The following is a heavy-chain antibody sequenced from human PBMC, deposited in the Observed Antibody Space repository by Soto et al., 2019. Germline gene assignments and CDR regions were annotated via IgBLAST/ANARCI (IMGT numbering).Heavy chain of an antibody. CDR2: INPNSRGT. J-gene: IGHJ5*02. CDR3: ARVTLKAGNWFDP. V-gene: IGHV1-2*02. CDR1: GYTFTDYF. Sequence: GASVKVSCKASGYTFTDYFIHWVRQAPGQGFEWMGWINPNSRGTNYAPKFQGGVTMTRDTSNSTAYMELRGLRSDDTAVYYCARVTLKAGNWFDPWGQGTLVTVSS.